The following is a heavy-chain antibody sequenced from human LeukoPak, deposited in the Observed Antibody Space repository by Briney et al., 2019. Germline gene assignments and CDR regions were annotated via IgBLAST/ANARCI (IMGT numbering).Heavy chain of an antibody. J-gene: IGHJ4*02. CDR2: IYPGDSDT. CDR3: ARERSSQGYFDF. Sequence: GESLKISCKASVFSFTNYWIAWVRQMPGKGLEWMGIIYPGDSDTRYNPSFQGQVTISADRSISTAYLQWSSLKASDTAMYYCARERSSQGYFDFWGQGTLVTVSS. CDR1: VFSFTNYW. D-gene: IGHD6-6*01. V-gene: IGHV5-51*01.